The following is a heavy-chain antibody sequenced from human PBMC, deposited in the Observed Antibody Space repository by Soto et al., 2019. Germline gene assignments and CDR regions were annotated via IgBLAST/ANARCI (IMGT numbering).Heavy chain of an antibody. CDR3: ARDPGRSYGPD. Sequence: EVQLVESGGGLVQPGGSLRLSCAASGFTVSSNYMSWVRQAPGKGLEWVLVIYSGGSTYYADSVKGRFTISRDNSKNTLYLQMNSLRAEDTAVYYCARDPGRSYGPDWGQGTLVTVSS. CDR2: IYSGGST. V-gene: IGHV3-66*01. D-gene: IGHD1-26*01. J-gene: IGHJ4*02. CDR1: GFTVSSNY.